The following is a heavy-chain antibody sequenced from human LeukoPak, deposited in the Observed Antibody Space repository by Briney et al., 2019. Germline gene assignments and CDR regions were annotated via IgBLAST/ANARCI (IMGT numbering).Heavy chain of an antibody. D-gene: IGHD2-15*01. Sequence: GESLKISCKGSGXSLPSYWIAWVRQMPGKDLEWMWIIYPGDSDTRYSPSFQGQVTISADKSISTAYLQWSSLKASDTAMYYCATRGYCSGGSTCAAEYFQYWGQGTLVTVSS. J-gene: IGHJ1*01. CDR2: IYPGDSDT. V-gene: IGHV5-51*01. CDR3: ATRGYCSGGSTCAAEYFQY. CDR1: GXSLPSYW.